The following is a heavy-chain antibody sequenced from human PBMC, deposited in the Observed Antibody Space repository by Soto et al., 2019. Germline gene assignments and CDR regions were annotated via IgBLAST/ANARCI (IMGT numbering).Heavy chain of an antibody. J-gene: IGHJ6*02. CDR2: ISGSGGST. Sequence: RGSLRLSWAASGFTFISYAIIFVRHSPVKWLEWVSAISGSGGSTYYADSVKGRFTIARDNSKNTLYLQMNSLRAEDTAVYYCAKDLWKYYYGSGISFYGMDVWGQGTTVTVSS. CDR3: AKDLWKYYYGSGISFYGMDV. V-gene: IGHV3-23*01. D-gene: IGHD3-10*01. CDR1: GFTFISYA.